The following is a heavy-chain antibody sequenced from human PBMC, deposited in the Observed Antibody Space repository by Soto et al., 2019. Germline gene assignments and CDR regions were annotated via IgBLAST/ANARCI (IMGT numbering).Heavy chain of an antibody. V-gene: IGHV4-34*01. Sequence: PSGTLSLTCAFYGGSFKGYYWSWVPQPPGKGLEWIGEINHSGSTNYNPSLKSRVTISVDTSKNQFSLKLSSVTAADTAVYYCARVGGEINWFDPWGQGTLVTVSS. CDR3: ARVGGEINWFDP. D-gene: IGHD3-16*01. CDR1: GGSFKGYY. J-gene: IGHJ5*02. CDR2: INHSGST.